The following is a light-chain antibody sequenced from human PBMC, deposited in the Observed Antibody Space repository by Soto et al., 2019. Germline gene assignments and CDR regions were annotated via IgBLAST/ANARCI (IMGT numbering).Light chain of an antibody. CDR3: SSYSSRNTHV. Sequence: QSALTQPASVSGSPGQSITISCTGTSSDVGGYNYVSWYQQHPGKVPKLMIYDVSNRPSGVSNRFSGSKSGNTASLTISGLLAEDEADYYCSSYSSRNTHVFGTGTKLTVL. J-gene: IGLJ1*01. CDR2: DVS. CDR1: SSDVGGYNY. V-gene: IGLV2-14*03.